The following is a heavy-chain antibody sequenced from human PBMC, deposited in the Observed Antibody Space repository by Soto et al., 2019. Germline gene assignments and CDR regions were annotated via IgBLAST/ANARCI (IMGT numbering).Heavy chain of an antibody. CDR2: IRSKAYGGTT. CDR1: GFTCGACG. J-gene: IGHJ4*02. Sequence: PGGSMRLSCTASGFTCGACGMSWVRQAPGKGLEWVGFIRSKAYGGTTESPASVKGRFTLSRDDPNSIAYLQMSSLKPEDKAVYSCTRVCSSFWYAPFYYCGQGTLVTVSS. CDR3: TRVCSSFWYAPFYY. D-gene: IGHD6-19*01. V-gene: IGHV3-49*04.